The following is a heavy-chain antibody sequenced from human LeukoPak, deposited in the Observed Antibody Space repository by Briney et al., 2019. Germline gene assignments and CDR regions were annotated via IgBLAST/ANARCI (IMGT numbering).Heavy chain of an antibody. J-gene: IGHJ4*02. CDR1: GFTFSSYA. D-gene: IGHD3-9*01. CDR2: ISSNGGST. Sequence: GGSLRLSCAASGFTFSSYAMHWVRQPPGKGLEYVSGISSNGGSTYYANSVKGRFTISRDNSKNTMYLQMGSLRAEDMAVYYCARGNTLTGYSRYWGQGTLVTVSS. CDR3: ARGNTLTGYSRY. V-gene: IGHV3-64*01.